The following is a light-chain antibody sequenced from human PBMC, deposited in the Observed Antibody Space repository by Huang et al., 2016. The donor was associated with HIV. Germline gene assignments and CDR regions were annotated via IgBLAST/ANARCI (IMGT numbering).Light chain of an antibody. CDR3: QQFGSSPPYS. Sequence: EIALTQSLDTLSLSPGERATVPCRASQSVTRNYLAWYQQRPGQAPKLLIYGAATRATGIPDRFSGSGSGTDFTLTISRLAPEDFAVYYCQQFGSSPPYSFGQGTKLEIK. J-gene: IGKJ2*03. CDR1: QSVTRNY. CDR2: GAA. V-gene: IGKV3-20*01.